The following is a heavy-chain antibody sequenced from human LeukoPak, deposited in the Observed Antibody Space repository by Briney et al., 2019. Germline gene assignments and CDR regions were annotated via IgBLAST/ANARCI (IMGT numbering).Heavy chain of an antibody. CDR3: ARLAVAGPQA. D-gene: IGHD6-19*01. V-gene: IGHV4-34*01. CDR2: INHSGST. CDR1: GGSFSGYY. Sequence: RSETLSLTCTVYGGSFSGYYWSWIRQPPGKGLEWIGEINHSGSTNYNPSLKSRVTISVDTSKNQFSLKLSSVTAADTAVYYCARLAVAGPQAWGQGTLVTVSS. J-gene: IGHJ5*02.